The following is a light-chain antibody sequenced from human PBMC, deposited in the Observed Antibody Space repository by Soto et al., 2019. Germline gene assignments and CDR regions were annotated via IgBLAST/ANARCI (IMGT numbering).Light chain of an antibody. CDR1: QSVLYSANNENY. V-gene: IGKV4-1*01. CDR2: AAS. Sequence: DIVMTQSPACLAVSLGERATINCKSSQSVLYSANNENYLAWYQQKPGKVPKLLIYAASTLQSGVPSRFSGSGSGTDFTLTISSLQPEDFATYYCLQDYNYSWTFGHGTKVDIK. J-gene: IGKJ1*01. CDR3: LQDYNYSWT.